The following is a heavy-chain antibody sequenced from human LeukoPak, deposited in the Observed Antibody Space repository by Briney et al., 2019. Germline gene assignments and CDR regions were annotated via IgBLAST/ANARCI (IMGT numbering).Heavy chain of an antibody. CDR2: IWYDGSNK. CDR3: ASSSPYYYDSSGYSGLDY. Sequence: GGSLRLSCAASGFTFSSYGMHWVRQAPGKGLEWVAVIWYDGSNKYYADSVKGRFTISRDNSKNTLYLQMNSLRAEDTAVYYCASSSPYYYDSSGYSGLDYWGQGTLVTVS. D-gene: IGHD3-22*01. V-gene: IGHV3-33*01. J-gene: IGHJ4*02. CDR1: GFTFSSYG.